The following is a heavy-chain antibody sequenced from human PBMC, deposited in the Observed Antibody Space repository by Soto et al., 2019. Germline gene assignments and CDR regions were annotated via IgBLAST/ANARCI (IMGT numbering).Heavy chain of an antibody. V-gene: IGHV3-23*01. CDR1: GFTFSSYA. Sequence: PGGSLRLSWAASGFTFSSYAMSWVRQAPGKGLEWVSAISGSGGSTYYADSVKGRFTISRDNSKNTLYLQMNSLRAEDTAVYYCAKGKHIAAAGPLDYWGQGTLVTVSS. CDR2: ISGSGGST. CDR3: AKGKHIAAAGPLDY. D-gene: IGHD6-13*01. J-gene: IGHJ4*02.